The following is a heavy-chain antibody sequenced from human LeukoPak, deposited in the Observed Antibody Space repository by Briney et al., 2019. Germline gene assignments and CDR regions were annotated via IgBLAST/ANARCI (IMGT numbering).Heavy chain of an antibody. J-gene: IGHJ6*04. CDR3: AGGYSYGLYGMDV. V-gene: IGHV1-58*01. CDR2: IVVGSGNT. CDR1: GFTFTSSA. Sequence: GTSVTVSCKASGFTFTSSAVQWVRQARGQRLEWIGWIVVGSGNTNYAQKFQERVTITRDMSTSTAYMELSSLRSEDTAVYYCAGGYSYGLYGMDVWGKGTTVTVSS. D-gene: IGHD5-18*01.